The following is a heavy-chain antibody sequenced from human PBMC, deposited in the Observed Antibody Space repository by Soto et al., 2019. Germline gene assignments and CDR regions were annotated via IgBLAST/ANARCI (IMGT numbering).Heavy chain of an antibody. J-gene: IGHJ6*02. CDR1: GVTVSSNY. Sequence: GGSLRLSCAASGVTVSSNYMSWVRQAPGKGLEWVSVIYSGGSTYYADSVKGRFTISRDNSKNTLYLQMNSLRAEDTAVYYCARDLRTVDYDFWSGPYYYYYGMDVWGQGTTVTVSS. CDR2: IYSGGST. CDR3: ARDLRTVDYDFWSGPYYYYYGMDV. V-gene: IGHV3-53*01. D-gene: IGHD3-3*01.